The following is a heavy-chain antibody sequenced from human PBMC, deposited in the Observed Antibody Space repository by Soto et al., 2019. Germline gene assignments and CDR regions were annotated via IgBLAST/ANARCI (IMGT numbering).Heavy chain of an antibody. CDR3: AKDRDVVVVIDATATGAFDI. D-gene: IGHD2-15*01. Sequence: QLLESGGGLVQPGGSLRLSCAASGFTFSDYAMSWVRQAPGKGLEWVSSISGAGANTYYADSVQGRFTVSRDTSKNTVYLQMNSLRAEDTAVYFCAKDRDVVVVIDATATGAFDIWGQGTMVTVSS. CDR2: ISGAGANT. J-gene: IGHJ3*02. V-gene: IGHV3-23*01. CDR1: GFTFSDYA.